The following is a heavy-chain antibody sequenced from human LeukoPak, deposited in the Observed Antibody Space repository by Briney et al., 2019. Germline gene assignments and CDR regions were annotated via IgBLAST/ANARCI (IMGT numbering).Heavy chain of an antibody. CDR1: GFTFSSYA. Sequence: PGGSLRLSCAASGFTFSSYAMSWVRQAPGKGLEWVAVISYDGSNKYYADSVKGRFTISRDNSKNTLYLQMNSLRAEDTAVYYCAKDLAYSSGWLDYWGQGTLVTVSS. J-gene: IGHJ4*02. CDR2: ISYDGSNK. V-gene: IGHV3-30-3*01. D-gene: IGHD6-19*01. CDR3: AKDLAYSSGWLDY.